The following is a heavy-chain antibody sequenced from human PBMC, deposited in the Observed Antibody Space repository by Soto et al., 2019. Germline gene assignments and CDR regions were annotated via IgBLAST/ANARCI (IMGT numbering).Heavy chain of an antibody. Sequence: PSETLSLTCTVSGGSISSGGYYWSWIRQHPGKGLEWIGYIYYSGSTYYNPSLKSRVTISVDTSKNQFSLKLSSVTAADTAVYYCAVYYYDSSGYYPGGAFDIWGRGTMVTVSS. J-gene: IGHJ3*02. CDR3: AVYYYDSSGYYPGGAFDI. D-gene: IGHD3-22*01. V-gene: IGHV4-31*03. CDR2: IYYSGST. CDR1: GGSISSGGYY.